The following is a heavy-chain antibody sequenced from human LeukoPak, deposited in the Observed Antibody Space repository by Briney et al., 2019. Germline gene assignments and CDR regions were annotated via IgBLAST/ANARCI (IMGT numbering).Heavy chain of an antibody. Sequence: GGSLRLSCAASGFTFSNYAMHWVRQAPGKGLEWVAVMSYDGSNKYYADSAKGRLTVSRDTSKNTLYLQMNSLRAEDTAVYYCARGVPFDYWGQGTLVTVSS. V-gene: IGHV3-30-3*01. CDR3: ARGVPFDY. D-gene: IGHD2-8*01. CDR1: GFTFSNYA. J-gene: IGHJ4*02. CDR2: MSYDGSNK.